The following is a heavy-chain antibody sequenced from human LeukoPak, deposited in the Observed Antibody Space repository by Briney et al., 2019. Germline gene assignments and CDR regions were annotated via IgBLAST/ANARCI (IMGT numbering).Heavy chain of an antibody. CDR1: GFTVSSTH. J-gene: IGHJ4*02. CDR2: INQNGGEK. Sequence: GGSLRLSCEASGFTVSSTHMVWVRQAPGKGLEWVANINQNGGEKYYVDSVKGRFTISRDNGKNSLYLQMNSLRAEDTAVYYCARYRHLGYWGQGTLVTVSS. CDR3: ARYRHLGY. V-gene: IGHV3-7*01.